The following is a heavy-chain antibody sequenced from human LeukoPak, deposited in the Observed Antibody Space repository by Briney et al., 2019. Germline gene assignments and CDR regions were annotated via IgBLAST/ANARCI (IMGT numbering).Heavy chain of an antibody. CDR1: GFTFSQYW. CDR3: ARDMENKVTAS. J-gene: IGHJ4*02. CDR2: IKEDGSEK. D-gene: IGHD2-21*02. V-gene: IGHV3-7*01. Sequence: GGSLRLSCAASGFTFSQYWMTWVRQAPGKGLDWVANIKEDGSEKYYVDSVKDRFTISRDNTKNSLYLEMNSLRAEDTAVYFCARDMENKVTASGGRGPLVTVSS.